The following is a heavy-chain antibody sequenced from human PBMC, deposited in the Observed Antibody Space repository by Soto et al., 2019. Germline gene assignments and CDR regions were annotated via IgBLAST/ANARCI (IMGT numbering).Heavy chain of an antibody. CDR3: AKDLQYQNVNYYYYGMDV. J-gene: IGHJ6*02. V-gene: IGHV3-30*18. CDR1: GFTFSSYG. D-gene: IGHD4-4*01. CDR2: ISYDGSNK. Sequence: GGSLRLSCAASGFTFSSYGMHWVRQAPGKGLEWVAVISYDGSNKYYADSVKGRFTISRDNSKNTLYLQMNSLRAEDTAVYYCAKDLQYQNVNYYYYGMDVWGQGTTVTVSS.